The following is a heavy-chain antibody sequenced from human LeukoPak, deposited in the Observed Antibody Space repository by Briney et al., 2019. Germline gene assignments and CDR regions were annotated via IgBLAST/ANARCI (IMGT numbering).Heavy chain of an antibody. D-gene: IGHD6-13*01. CDR2: ISSSSSTI. V-gene: IGHV3-48*04. CDR3: ARERVGTPFASSS. Sequence: GGSLRLSCAASGFTFSSYSMNWVRRAPGKGLEWVSYISSSSSTIYYAGSVKGRFTISRDNAKNSLYLQMNSLRAEDTAVYYCARERVGTPFASSSWGQGTLVTVSS. J-gene: IGHJ5*02. CDR1: GFTFSSYS.